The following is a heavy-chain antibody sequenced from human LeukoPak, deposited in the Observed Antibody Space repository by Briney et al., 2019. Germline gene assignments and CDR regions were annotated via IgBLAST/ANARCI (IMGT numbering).Heavy chain of an antibody. J-gene: IGHJ4*02. CDR3: AKRYRSSWSSFDY. Sequence: PSETQSLTCTVSGGSISSSSYYWSWIRQPAGKGLEWIGRIYTSGSTNYNPSLKSRVTMSVDTSKNQFSLKLSSVTAADTAVYYCAKRYRSSWSSFDYWGQGTLVTVSS. CDR1: GGSISSSSYY. D-gene: IGHD6-13*01. CDR2: IYTSGST. V-gene: IGHV4-61*02.